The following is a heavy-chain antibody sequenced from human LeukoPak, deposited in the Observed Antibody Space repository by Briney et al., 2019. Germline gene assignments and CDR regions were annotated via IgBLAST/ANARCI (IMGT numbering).Heavy chain of an antibody. CDR3: ARVVGGNIYFYYYMDV. V-gene: IGHV4-34*01. D-gene: IGHD4-23*01. J-gene: IGHJ6*03. Sequence: SETLSLTCAVYGGSLSGYYWSWIRQPPGKGLEWIGEINHSGSTNYNPSLKSRVTISVDTSKNQFSLKLSSVTAADTAVYYCARVVGGNIYFYYYMDVWGKGTTVTVSS. CDR1: GGSLSGYY. CDR2: INHSGST.